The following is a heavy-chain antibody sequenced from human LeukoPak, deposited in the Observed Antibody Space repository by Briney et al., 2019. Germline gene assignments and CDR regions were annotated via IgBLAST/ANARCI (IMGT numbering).Heavy chain of an antibody. CDR2: ISVGGHST. J-gene: IGHJ5*02. CDR1: GFTFSSYS. Sequence: GGSLRLSCAASGFTFSSYSMNWVRQAPGKGLEWVSSISVGGHSTYYADSVKGRFTISRDNSKNTLYLQMNSLRAEDTAVYYCAKATTVMYNWFDPWGQGTLVTVSS. V-gene: IGHV3-23*01. CDR3: AKATTVMYNWFDP. D-gene: IGHD4-17*01.